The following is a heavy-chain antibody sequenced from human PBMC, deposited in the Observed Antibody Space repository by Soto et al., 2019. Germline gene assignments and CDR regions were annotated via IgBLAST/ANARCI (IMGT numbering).Heavy chain of an antibody. V-gene: IGHV3-66*01. CDR2: IYSGGTT. J-gene: IGHJ5*02. CDR3: ERNGDSSDYRGWFDP. D-gene: IGHD3-22*01. Sequence: EVQLVESGGGLVQPGGSLRLSCAASGFTVSSNYMSWVRQAPGKGLGWVSVIYSGGTTYYADSVKGRFTISRDNSKNTLYLQMNSLRAEDTAVYYCERNGDSSDYRGWFDPWGQGTLVTVSS. CDR1: GFTVSSNY.